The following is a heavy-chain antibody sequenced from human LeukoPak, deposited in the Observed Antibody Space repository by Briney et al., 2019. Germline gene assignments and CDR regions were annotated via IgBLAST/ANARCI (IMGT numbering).Heavy chain of an antibody. CDR3: ARVIAAAGTEEYWYFDL. CDR2: IYYSGST. J-gene: IGHJ2*01. V-gene: IGHV4-59*01. CDR1: GGSISSYY. D-gene: IGHD6-13*01. Sequence: SETLSLTCTVSGGSISSYYWSWIRQPPGKGLEWIGYIYYSGSTNYNPSLKSRVTISVDTSKNQFSLKLSSVTAADTAVYYCARVIAAAGTEEYWYFDLWGRGTLVTVSS.